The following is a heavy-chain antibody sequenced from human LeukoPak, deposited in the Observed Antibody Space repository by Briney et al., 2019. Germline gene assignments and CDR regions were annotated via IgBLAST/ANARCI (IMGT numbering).Heavy chain of an antibody. CDR1: GYTFTSYD. CDR3: ARDGVWYGSTWDFDY. V-gene: IGHV1-8*01. CDR2: MNPNSGNT. Sequence: GASVKVSFKASGYTFTSYDINWVRQATGQGLEWMGWMNPNSGNTGNAQKFQGRVTMTRDTSISTAYMELSRLRSDDTAVYYCARDGVWYGSTWDFDYWGQGTLVTVSS. D-gene: IGHD3-10*01. J-gene: IGHJ4*02.